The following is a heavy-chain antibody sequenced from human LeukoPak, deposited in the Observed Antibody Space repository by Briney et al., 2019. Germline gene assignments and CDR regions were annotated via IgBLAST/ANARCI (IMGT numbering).Heavy chain of an antibody. CDR1: RFTFSDYY. Sequence: PGGSLRLPCAASRFTFSDYYMGWIRQAPGKGLEWVSYITSSGSTMNYADSVKGRFTISRDNAKSSLYLQMNSLRAEDTAVYYCARFGGSGWSLDYWGQGTLVTVSS. V-gene: IGHV3-11*01. D-gene: IGHD6-19*01. J-gene: IGHJ4*02. CDR3: ARFGGSGWSLDY. CDR2: ITSSGSTM.